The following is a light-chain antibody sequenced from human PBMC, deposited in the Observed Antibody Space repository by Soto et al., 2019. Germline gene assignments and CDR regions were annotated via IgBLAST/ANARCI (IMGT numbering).Light chain of an antibody. CDR1: TSNLGSNF. J-gene: IGLJ3*02. CDR2: RND. CDR3: AAWDDSLSGVV. V-gene: IGLV1-47*01. Sequence: QAVVTQPPSASGTPGQRVTSSCSGSTSNLGSNFVYWYQQVPGAAPKLLISRNDQRPSGVPDRFSGSKSGTSASLAISGLRSEDEADYHCAAWDDSLSGVVFGGGTKLTVL.